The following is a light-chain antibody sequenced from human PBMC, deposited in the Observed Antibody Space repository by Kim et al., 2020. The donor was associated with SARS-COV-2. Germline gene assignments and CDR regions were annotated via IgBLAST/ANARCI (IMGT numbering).Light chain of an antibody. CDR3: QQYVTSPGT. CDR1: QSVSSNY. CDR2: GAS. V-gene: IGKV3-20*01. J-gene: IGKJ1*01. Sequence: EIVLTQFPGTLSLSPGERATLSCRASQSVSSNYLGWYQQKPGQAPRLLIYGASTRATGIPDRFSGSGSGTDFTLTISRLEPEDCAVYYCQQYVTSPGTFGQGTKVDIK.